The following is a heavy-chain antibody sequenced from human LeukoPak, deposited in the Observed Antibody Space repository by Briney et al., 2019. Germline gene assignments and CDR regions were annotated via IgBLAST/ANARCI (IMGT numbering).Heavy chain of an antibody. Sequence: SETLSQTFTGSGPSTSSSLYCWVGIRQPPGKGLEWIRSIYYSGSTYYNPSLKSRVTISVDTSKNQFSLKLSSVTAADTAVYYCARSHQYFYERSDYFHHCWGQGLLVTVSS. CDR1: GPSTSSSLYC. CDR2: IYYSGST. V-gene: IGHV4-39*01. J-gene: IGHJ4*02. D-gene: IGHD2/OR15-2a*01. CDR3: ARSHQYFYERSDYFHHC.